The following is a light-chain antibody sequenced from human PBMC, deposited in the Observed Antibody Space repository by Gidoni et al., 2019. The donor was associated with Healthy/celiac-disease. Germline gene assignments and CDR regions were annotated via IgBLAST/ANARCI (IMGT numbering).Light chain of an antibody. CDR3: AAWDDSLNGPV. J-gene: IGLJ3*02. Sequence: QSVLPQPPSASGTPGQRVTISCSGSSSNIGSNTVNWYQQLPGTAPKLLIHSNNQRPSGVPDRFSGSKSGTSASLAISGLQSEDEADYYCAAWDDSLNGPVFGGGTKLTVL. CDR1: SSNIGSNT. V-gene: IGLV1-44*01. CDR2: SNN.